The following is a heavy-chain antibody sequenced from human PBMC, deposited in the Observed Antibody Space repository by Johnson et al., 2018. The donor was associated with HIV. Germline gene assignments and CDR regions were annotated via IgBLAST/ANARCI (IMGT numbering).Heavy chain of an antibody. Sequence: VQLVESGGGLVQPGRSMRLSCAASGFSFDDYAMHWVRQVPGKGLEWVSGISWNSGSIGYADSVKGRFTISRDNAKNSLYRQMNSLRAEDTAVYYCARVGVDYYDRGATYQNAFDIWGQGTMVTVSS. CDR3: ARVGVDYYDRGATYQNAFDI. D-gene: IGHD3-22*01. V-gene: IGHV3-9*01. J-gene: IGHJ3*02. CDR2: ISWNSGSI. CDR1: GFSFDDYA.